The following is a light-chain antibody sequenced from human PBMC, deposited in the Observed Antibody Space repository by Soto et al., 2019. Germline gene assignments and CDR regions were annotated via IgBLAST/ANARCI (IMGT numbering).Light chain of an antibody. CDR3: QQLYTYPLT. V-gene: IGKV1-8*01. CDR2: AAY. J-gene: IGKJ4*01. CDR1: QGISSY. Sequence: AIRMTQSPSSLSASTGDRVTITCRASQGISSYLAWYQQKPGKAPKLLIYAAYNLQSGVPSRFSGSGSGTDFTLTISSLQPEDFATYYCQQLYTYPLTFGGGTKVDIK.